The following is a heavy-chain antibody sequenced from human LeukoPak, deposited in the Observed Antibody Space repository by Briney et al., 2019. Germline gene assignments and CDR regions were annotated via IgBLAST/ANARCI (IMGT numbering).Heavy chain of an antibody. CDR2: VLPIFGTA. J-gene: IGHJ4*02. CDR3: TRNYYGSWSSHSKDY. D-gene: IGHD3-10*01. CDR1: GRTFNSYA. V-gene: IGHV1-69*13. Sequence: ASVTVSYKPSGRTFNSYAMSWVPQAPGQRLEWLGGVLPIFGTANYAQKYQGRDTITADESTSTAYMELSNLRSEDTAVYYCTRNYYGSWSSHSKDYWGQRTLVSVSS.